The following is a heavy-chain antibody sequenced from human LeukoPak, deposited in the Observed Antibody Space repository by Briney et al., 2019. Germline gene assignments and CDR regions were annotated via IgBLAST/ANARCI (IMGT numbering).Heavy chain of an antibody. V-gene: IGHV1-2*02. CDR1: GYTFTGYY. D-gene: IGHD2/OR15-2a*01. CDR2: INPNSGGT. J-gene: IGHJ6*03. CDR3: ASYLGGYDYYYYMDV. Sequence: ASVKVSCKASGYTFTGYYMHWVRQAPGQGLEWMGWINPNSGGTNYAQKFQGRVTMTRDTSISTAYMELSRLRSDDTAVYYCASYLGGYDYYYYMDVWGKGTTVTVSS.